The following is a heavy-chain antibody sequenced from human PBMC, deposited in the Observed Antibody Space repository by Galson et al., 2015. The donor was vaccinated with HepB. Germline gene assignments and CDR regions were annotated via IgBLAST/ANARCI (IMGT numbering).Heavy chain of an antibody. J-gene: IGHJ5*02. CDR2: IRPGTGDT. Sequence: SVKVSCKASGYTFTDYHIHWLRQAPGQGLEWMGWIRPGTGDTIFAQNFQDRVTMTKDTSISTVYMDLRRLRSDDTAVYYCARDVAEYTRSRKDTNWFDPWGQGTLVIVSS. CDR1: GYTFTDYH. V-gene: IGHV1-2*02. CDR3: ARDVAEYTRSRKDTNWFDP. D-gene: IGHD2/OR15-2a*01.